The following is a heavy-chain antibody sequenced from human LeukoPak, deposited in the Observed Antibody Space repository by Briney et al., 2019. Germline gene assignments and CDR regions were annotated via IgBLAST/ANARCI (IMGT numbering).Heavy chain of an antibody. V-gene: IGHV1-69*05. Sequence: ASVKVSCKASGGTFSSYAISWVRQAPGQGLEWMGGIIPIFGTANYAQKFQGRVTITTDESTSTAYMELSSLRSDDTAVYYCARLGYSSSWYGYDAFDIWGQGTMVTVSS. J-gene: IGHJ3*02. CDR3: ARLGYSSSWYGYDAFDI. CDR1: GGTFSSYA. D-gene: IGHD6-13*01. CDR2: IIPIFGTA.